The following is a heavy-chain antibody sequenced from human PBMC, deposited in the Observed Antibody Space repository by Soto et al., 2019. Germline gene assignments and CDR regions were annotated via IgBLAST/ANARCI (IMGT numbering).Heavy chain of an antibody. D-gene: IGHD3-10*01. CDR3: SRWLGSGIKVSDTTYYYYYYMDV. CDR1: GYTFTSYG. J-gene: IGHJ6*03. CDR2: ISAYNGNT. Sequence: QVQLVQSGAEVKKPGASVKVSCKASGYTFTSYGISWVRQAPGQGLEWMGWISAYNGNTNYAQQLQGGVTRTTDTATSTGYMELRSLRSDDTAVYDLSRWLGSGIKVSDTTYYYYYYMDVWGKGTTVTVSS. V-gene: IGHV1-18*01.